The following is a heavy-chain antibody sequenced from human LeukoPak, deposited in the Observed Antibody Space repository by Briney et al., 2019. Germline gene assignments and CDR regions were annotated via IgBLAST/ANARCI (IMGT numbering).Heavy chain of an antibody. CDR1: GFTFSSYA. CDR2: INSNGSST. D-gene: IGHD5-24*01. J-gene: IGHJ3*02. Sequence: GGALRLSCSASGFTFSSYAMHWVRQAPGPGLESVSAINSNGSSTYSADSVKGRFTISRDNSKNTLYLQMSSLRAEDTDVYYCVKDGGHEVATINAFDIWGQGTMVTVS. CDR3: VKDGGHEVATINAFDI. V-gene: IGHV3-64D*09.